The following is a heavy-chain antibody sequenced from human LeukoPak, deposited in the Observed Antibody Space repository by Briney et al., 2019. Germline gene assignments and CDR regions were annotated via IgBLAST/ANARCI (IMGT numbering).Heavy chain of an antibody. J-gene: IGHJ4*02. V-gene: IGHV3-30*02. CDR1: GFTFSSYG. CDR3: ARQTRGYSYSFDY. Sequence: GGSLRLSCAASGFTFSSYGMHWVRQAPGKGLEWVAFIRYDGSNKYYADSVKGRFTISRDNSENTLYLQMNSLRPEDTAVYYCARQTRGYSYSFDYWGPGTLVTVST. D-gene: IGHD5-18*01. CDR2: IRYDGSNK.